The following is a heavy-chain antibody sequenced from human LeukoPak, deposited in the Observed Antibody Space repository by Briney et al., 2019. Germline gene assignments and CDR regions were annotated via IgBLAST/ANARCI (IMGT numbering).Heavy chain of an antibody. J-gene: IGHJ6*03. CDR3: ARDNLAYYDILTGYFPSYYYMDV. Sequence: GASVKVSCKASGGTFSSYAISWVRQAPGQGLEWMGGIIPIFGTANYAQKFQGRVTITTDESTSTAYMELSSLRSEDTAVYYCARDNLAYYDILTGYFPSYYYMDVWGKETMVTVSS. D-gene: IGHD3-9*01. CDR2: IIPIFGTA. CDR1: GGTFSSYA. V-gene: IGHV1-69*05.